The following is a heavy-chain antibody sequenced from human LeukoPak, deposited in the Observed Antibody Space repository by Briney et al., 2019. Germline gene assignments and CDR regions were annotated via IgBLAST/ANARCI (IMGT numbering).Heavy chain of an antibody. CDR1: GGSFSDYY. CDR2: INHSGST. CDR3: ARIIVGALHY. J-gene: IGHJ4*02. Sequence: SETLSLTCAVYGGSFSDYYWSWIRQPPGKGLEWIGEINHSGSTNYNPSLKSRVTISVDTSKNQFSLKLSSVTAADTAVYYCARIIVGALHYWGQGTLVTVSS. D-gene: IGHD1-26*01. V-gene: IGHV4-34*01.